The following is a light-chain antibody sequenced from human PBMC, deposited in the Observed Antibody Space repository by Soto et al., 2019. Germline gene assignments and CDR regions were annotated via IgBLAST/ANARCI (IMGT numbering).Light chain of an antibody. CDR3: QQCGSSPWT. V-gene: IGKV3-20*01. CDR1: QSVSSYY. Sequence: EIVLTQSPGTLSLSPGERATLSCRASQSVSSYYLAWYQQKPGQAPRLLIYAASSRATGIPDRFSGGGSGTDFTLTISSLEPEDFAVYYCQQCGSSPWTFGQGTKVDI. J-gene: IGKJ1*01. CDR2: AAS.